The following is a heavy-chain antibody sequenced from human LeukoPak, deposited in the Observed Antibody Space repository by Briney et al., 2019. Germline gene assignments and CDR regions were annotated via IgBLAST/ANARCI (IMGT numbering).Heavy chain of an antibody. CDR2: IYYSGST. V-gene: IGHV4-59*08. CDR3: ASYSGSYGTFDY. CDR1: GGSISSYY. Sequence: PSETLSLTCTVSGGSISSYYWSWIRQPPGKGQEWIGYIYYSGSTNYNPSLKSRVTISVDTSKNQFSLKLSSVTAADTAVYYCASYSGSYGTFDYWGQGTLVTVSS. J-gene: IGHJ4*02. D-gene: IGHD1-26*01.